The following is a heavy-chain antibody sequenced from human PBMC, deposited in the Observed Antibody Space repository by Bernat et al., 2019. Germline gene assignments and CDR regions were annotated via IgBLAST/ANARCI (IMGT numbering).Heavy chain of an antibody. D-gene: IGHD5-12*01. CDR1: EFTFSDYA. CDR2: ISYDGSNK. CDR3: TTIGGGATIIDY. Sequence: VQLLESGGGLVQPGGSLRLSCAAYEFTFSDYAMSWVRQAPGKGLEWVAVISYDGSNKYYADSVKGRFTISRDNSKNTLYLQMNSLRAEDTAVYYCTTIGGGATIIDYWGQGTLVTVSS. J-gene: IGHJ4*02. V-gene: IGHV3-30*03.